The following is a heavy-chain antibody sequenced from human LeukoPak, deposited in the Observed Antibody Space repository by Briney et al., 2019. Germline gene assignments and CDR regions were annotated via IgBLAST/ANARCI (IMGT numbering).Heavy chain of an antibody. CDR3: ARDLVQLWSKDY. Sequence: GGSLRLSCAASGFTFSNYEFNWVRQAPGKGLEWVSYISSSGRNIYYADSVKGRFTISRDNAKNSLYLQMNSLRAEDTTVYYCARDLVQLWSKDYWGQGTLVTVSS. CDR1: GFTFSNYE. CDR2: ISSSGRNI. V-gene: IGHV3-48*03. J-gene: IGHJ4*02. D-gene: IGHD5-18*01.